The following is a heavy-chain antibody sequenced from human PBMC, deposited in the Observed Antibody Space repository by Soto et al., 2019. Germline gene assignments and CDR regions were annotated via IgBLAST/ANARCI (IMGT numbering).Heavy chain of an antibody. CDR2: IYHTGST. CDR1: GDSISDFY. Sequence: SETLSLTCTVSGDSISDFYWTWIRQSPGKGLEWIGYIYHTGSTKYNPSLESRVTFSIDTSKSQFSLRLTSVTAADTAVYFCARTYCTTTACQAHGIDVWGQGTTVTVSS. D-gene: IGHD4-4*01. J-gene: IGHJ6*02. V-gene: IGHV4-59*01. CDR3: ARTYCTTTACQAHGIDV.